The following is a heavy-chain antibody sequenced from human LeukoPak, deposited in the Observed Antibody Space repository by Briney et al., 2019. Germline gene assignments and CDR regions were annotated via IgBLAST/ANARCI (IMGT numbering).Heavy chain of an antibody. CDR1: GFTFSSYG. J-gene: IGHJ4*02. D-gene: IGHD2-15*01. CDR3: ARDSKTDCSGGSCRLGIGY. V-gene: IGHV3-21*01. Sequence: GGSLRLSCAASGFTFSSYGMHWVRQAPGKGLEWVSSISSSSSYIYYADSVKGRFTISRDNAKNSLYLQMNSLRAEDTAVYYCARDSKTDCSGGSCRLGIGYWGQGTLVTVSS. CDR2: ISSSSSYI.